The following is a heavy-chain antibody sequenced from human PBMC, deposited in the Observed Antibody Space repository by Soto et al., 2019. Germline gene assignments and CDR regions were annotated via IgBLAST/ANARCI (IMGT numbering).Heavy chain of an antibody. D-gene: IGHD3-10*01. V-gene: IGHV1-2*02. CDR3: ARVIRGAYYNSPLDT. CDR2: INPYSGGA. J-gene: IGHJ5*02. Sequence: ASVKVSCKASGYTFTVYFMHWVRQAPGQGLEWMGWINPYSGGADYAQSFQGRVTMTRDTSISTVYMELSRLRFDDTAVYYCARVIRGAYYNSPLDTWGQGTAVPVSS. CDR1: GYTFTVYF.